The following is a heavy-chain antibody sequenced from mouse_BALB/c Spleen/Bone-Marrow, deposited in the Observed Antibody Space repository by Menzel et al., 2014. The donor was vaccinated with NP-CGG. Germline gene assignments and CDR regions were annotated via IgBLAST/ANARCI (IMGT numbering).Heavy chain of an antibody. CDR1: GFSLTNYG. CDR2: IWRGGTT. Sequence: QVQLQQSGPSLVQPSQSLSITCTVSGFSLTNYGIYWVRQSPGKGLEWLGVIWRGGTTDYNAAFMSRLSTTKDNSKSQVFFKMNSLQADDTAIYYCAKGHYGSSPFAYWGQGTLVTVSA. V-gene: IGHV2-5-1*01. J-gene: IGHJ3*01. D-gene: IGHD1-1*01. CDR3: AKGHYGSSPFAY.